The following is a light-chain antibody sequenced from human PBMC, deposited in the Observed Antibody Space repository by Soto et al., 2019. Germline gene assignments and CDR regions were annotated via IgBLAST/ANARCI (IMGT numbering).Light chain of an antibody. CDR2: DND. CDR1: SSTIGNNY. Sequence: QSVLTQPPSVSAAPGPKVTISCSGGSSTIGNNYVSWYQPLPGTAPKLLIYDNDKRPSGIPDRFSGSKSGTSATLGITGLQTGDEADYYCGTWDSSLSAVVFGGGTKLTVL. V-gene: IGLV1-51*01. J-gene: IGLJ3*02. CDR3: GTWDSSLSAVV.